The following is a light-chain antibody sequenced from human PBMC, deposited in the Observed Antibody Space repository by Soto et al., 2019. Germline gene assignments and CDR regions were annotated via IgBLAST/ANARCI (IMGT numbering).Light chain of an antibody. V-gene: IGKV4-1*01. CDR2: WAS. CDR1: QSVLYSSNNKNY. CDR3: QQYLSIPYT. Sequence: DIVMTQTPDSLAVSLGERATINCKSSQSVLYSSNNKNYLTWYQQKPGQPPKLLIYWASTRESGVPDRFSGSGSGTDFTLTISRLQAEDVAVYYCQQYLSIPYTFGQGTKLEIK. J-gene: IGKJ2*01.